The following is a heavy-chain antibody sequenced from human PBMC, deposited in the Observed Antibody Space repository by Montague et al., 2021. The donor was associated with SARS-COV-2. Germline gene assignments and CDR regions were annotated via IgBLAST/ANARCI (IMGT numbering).Heavy chain of an antibody. D-gene: IGHD6-13*01. J-gene: IGHJ4*02. CDR1: GDSVTGSWNS. CDR3: ARDPRYSLSWSFDY. Sequence: CAISGDSVTGSWNSCTYRKHTRLNSIHSMSSSSFWSLRNYDYAVXVKSRMTISPDTSKNQFSLQLSSVTPEDRAVYYCARDPRYSLSWSFDYWGQGTLVTVSS. V-gene: IGHV6-1*01. CDR2: SSFWSLRNY.